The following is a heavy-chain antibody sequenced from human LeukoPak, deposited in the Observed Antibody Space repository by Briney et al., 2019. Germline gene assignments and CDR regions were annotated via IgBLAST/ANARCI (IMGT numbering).Heavy chain of an antibody. CDR2: IYYSGST. CDR3: ARDYCSGGSCSTFDP. D-gene: IGHD2-15*01. V-gene: IGHV4-39*07. J-gene: IGHJ5*02. CDR1: GGSISSSRYY. Sequence: SETLSLTCTVSGGSISSSRYYWGWIRQPPGTGLEWIGSIYYSGSTYYNPSLKSRVTISVDKSKNQFSLKLSSVTAADTAVYYCARDYCSGGSCSTFDPWGQGTLVTVSS.